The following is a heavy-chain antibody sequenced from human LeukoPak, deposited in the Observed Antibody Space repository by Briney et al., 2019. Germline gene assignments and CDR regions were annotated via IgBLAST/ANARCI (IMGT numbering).Heavy chain of an antibody. CDR1: GYTFTGYY. V-gene: IGHV1-2*02. CDR2: INPNSGGT. D-gene: IGHD1-1*01. CDR3: ARVPSWNDGRVFDY. J-gene: IGHJ4*02. Sequence: ASVKVSCKASGYTFTGYYMHWVRQAPGQGLEWMGWINPNSGGTNYAQKFQGRVTMTRDTSISTAYMELSRLRSDDTAVYYCARVPSWNDGRVFDYWGQGTLVTVSS.